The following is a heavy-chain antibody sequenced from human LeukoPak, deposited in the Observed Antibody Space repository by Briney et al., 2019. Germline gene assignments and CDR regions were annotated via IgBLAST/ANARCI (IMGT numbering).Heavy chain of an antibody. J-gene: IGHJ4*02. CDR3: TREDY. V-gene: IGHV1-2*02. Sequence: ASVKVSCKASGYTFTDYYLHWVRQAPGQGLEWMGWINPNSGGTTYAQKFRDRVTMTRDTSISTAYMELSGLRSDDTAMYFCTREDYWGQGTLVTVSS. CDR2: INPNSGGT. CDR1: GYTFTDYY.